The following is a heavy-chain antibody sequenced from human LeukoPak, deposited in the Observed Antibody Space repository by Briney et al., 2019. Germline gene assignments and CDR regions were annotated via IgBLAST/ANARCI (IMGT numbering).Heavy chain of an antibody. CDR1: GYTFTSYY. CDR3: ATVGPIQLERMWYMDV. Sequence: GASVKVSCKASGYTFTSYYMHWVRQAPGQGLEWMGIINPSGGSTSYAQKFQGRVTMARDLSTSTVYMELSSLRSEDTAVYYCATVGPIQLERMWYMDVWGKGTTVTVSS. D-gene: IGHD1-1*01. V-gene: IGHV1-46*01. J-gene: IGHJ6*03. CDR2: INPSGGST.